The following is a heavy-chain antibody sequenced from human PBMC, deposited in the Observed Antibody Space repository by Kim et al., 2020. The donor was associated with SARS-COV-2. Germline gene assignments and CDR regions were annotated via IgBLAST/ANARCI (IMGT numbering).Heavy chain of an antibody. Sequence: SVKGRFTISRENAKNSLYLQMNSLRAGDTAVYYCARAAIFGVPHYYGMDVWGQGTTVTVSS. J-gene: IGHJ6*02. D-gene: IGHD3-3*01. V-gene: IGHV3-13*01. CDR3: ARAAIFGVPHYYGMDV.